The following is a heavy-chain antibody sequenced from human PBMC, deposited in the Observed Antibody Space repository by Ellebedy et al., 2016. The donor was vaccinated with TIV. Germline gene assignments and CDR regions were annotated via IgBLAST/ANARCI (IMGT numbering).Heavy chain of an antibody. V-gene: IGHV3-33*08. CDR2: IWYDGSNK. D-gene: IGHD2-15*01. CDR3: ARVGRYCSGGSCYSVQGGIQLWLGPFDY. Sequence: PGGSLRLSCAASGFTFSSYGMHRVRQAPGKGLEWVAVIWYDGSNKYYADSVKGRFTISRDNSKNTLYLQMNSLRAEDTAVYYCARVGRYCSGGSCYSVQGGIQLWLGPFDYWGQGTLVTVSS. J-gene: IGHJ4*02. CDR1: GFTFSSYG.